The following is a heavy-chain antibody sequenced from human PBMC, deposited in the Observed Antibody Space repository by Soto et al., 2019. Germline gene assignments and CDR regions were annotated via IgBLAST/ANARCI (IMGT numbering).Heavy chain of an antibody. D-gene: IGHD6-19*01. Sequence: EVPLVESGGGLVRPGGSLRLSCVASRSAFSSYSISWVRQAPGKGLEWVSSISVSSSYIYYAASVKGRFIISRANHATSVYLQMQNLRADDTAVYYCAKIQRSGPRWGMDVWGQGTTVIVAS. CDR2: ISVSSSYI. V-gene: IGHV3-21*01. J-gene: IGHJ6*02. CDR3: AKIQRSGPRWGMDV. CDR1: RSAFSSYS.